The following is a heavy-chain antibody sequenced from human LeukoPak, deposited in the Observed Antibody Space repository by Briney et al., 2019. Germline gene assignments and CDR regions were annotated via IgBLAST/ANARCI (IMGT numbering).Heavy chain of an antibody. Sequence: SETLSLTCAVYGGSFSGYYWSWTRQPPGKGLEWIGEINHSGSTNYNPSLKGRVTISVDTSKNQFSLKLSSVTAADTAVYYCARIPRGYMDVWGKGTTVTVSS. J-gene: IGHJ6*03. V-gene: IGHV4-34*01. CDR2: INHSGST. D-gene: IGHD3-10*01. CDR3: ARIPRGYMDV. CDR1: GGSFSGYY.